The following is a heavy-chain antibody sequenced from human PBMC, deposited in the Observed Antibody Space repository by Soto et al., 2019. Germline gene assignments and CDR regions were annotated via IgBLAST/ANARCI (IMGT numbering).Heavy chain of an antibody. CDR3: AKDWVGGSNRYQLDY. D-gene: IGHD4-4*01. V-gene: IGHV3-30*18. Sequence: GGSLRLSCAASRFTFSYYGMHWVRQSPGEGLEWVAGISHGATRKSYSDSVKGRFIISRDNSKKMLYLQLNSLRREDTAVYYCAKDWVGGSNRYQLDYWGRGTLVTVSS. J-gene: IGHJ4*02. CDR1: RFTFSYYG. CDR2: ISHGATRK.